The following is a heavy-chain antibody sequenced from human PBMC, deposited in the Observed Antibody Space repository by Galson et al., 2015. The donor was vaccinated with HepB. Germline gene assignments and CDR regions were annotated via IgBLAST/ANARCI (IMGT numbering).Heavy chain of an antibody. CDR3: ATRMRWELPMGDFDY. J-gene: IGHJ4*02. D-gene: IGHD1-26*01. CDR2: FDPEDGET. Sequence: SVKVSCKVSGYTLTELSMHWVRQAPGKGLEWMGGFDPEDGETIYAQKFQGRVTMTEDTSTDTAYMELSSLRFEDTAVYYCATRMRWELPMGDFDYWGQGTLVTVSS. V-gene: IGHV1-24*01. CDR1: GYTLTELS.